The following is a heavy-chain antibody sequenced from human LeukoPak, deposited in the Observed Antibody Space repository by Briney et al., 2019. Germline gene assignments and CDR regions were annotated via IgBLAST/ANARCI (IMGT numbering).Heavy chain of an antibody. V-gene: IGHV4-34*01. J-gene: IGHJ6*03. CDR3: ARSFYDFWSGYSHGSYYMDV. Sequence: EASEILSLTCAVYGGSFSGYYWSWIRQPPGKGLEWIGEINHSGSTNYNPSLRSRVTISVDKPKNQFSLKLSSVTAADTAVYYCARSFYDFWSGYSHGSYYMDVWGKGTTVTVSS. CDR2: INHSGST. D-gene: IGHD3-3*01. CDR1: GGSFSGYY.